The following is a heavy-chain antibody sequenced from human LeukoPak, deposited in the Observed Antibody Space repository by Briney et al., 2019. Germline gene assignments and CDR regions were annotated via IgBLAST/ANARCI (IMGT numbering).Heavy chain of an antibody. CDR1: GGSFSGYY. Sequence: PSETLSLTCAVYGGSFSGYYWSWIRQPPGKGLEWIGEINHSGSTNYNPSLKSRVTISVDTSKNQFSLKLSSVTAADTAVYYCAREGPNYAAGRADYWGQGTLVTVSS. V-gene: IGHV4-34*01. CDR2: INHSGST. D-gene: IGHD6-13*01. CDR3: AREGPNYAAGRADY. J-gene: IGHJ4*02.